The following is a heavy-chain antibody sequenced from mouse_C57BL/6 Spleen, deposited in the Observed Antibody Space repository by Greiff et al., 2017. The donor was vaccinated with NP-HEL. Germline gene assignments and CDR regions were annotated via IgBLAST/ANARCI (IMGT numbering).Heavy chain of an antibody. J-gene: IGHJ4*01. CDR3: ARGRSGYDKGD. CDR2: IYPGSGST. V-gene: IGHV1-55*01. CDR1: GYTFTSYW. Sequence: QVQLQQPGAELVKPGASVKMSCTASGYTFTSYWITWVKQRPGQGLEWIGDIYPGSGSTNYNEKFTSKATLTVDTSSSTAYMQLRILTSEDSAVYVYARGRSGYDKGDWGQGASVTVSS. D-gene: IGHD2-3*01.